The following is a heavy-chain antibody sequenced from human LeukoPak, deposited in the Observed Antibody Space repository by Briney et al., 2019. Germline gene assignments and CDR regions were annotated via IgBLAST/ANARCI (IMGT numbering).Heavy chain of an antibody. V-gene: IGHV1-2*02. CDR2: INPNSGGT. CDR3: ARDLSGSYRNWFDP. CDR1: GYTFTGYY. J-gene: IGHJ5*02. Sequence: GASVKVSCKASGYTFTGYYMHWVRQAPGQGLEWMGWINPNSGGTNYAQKFQGRVTMTRDTSISTAYMELSRLRSDDTAVYYCARDLSGSYRNWFDPWGQGTLVTVSS. D-gene: IGHD1-26*01.